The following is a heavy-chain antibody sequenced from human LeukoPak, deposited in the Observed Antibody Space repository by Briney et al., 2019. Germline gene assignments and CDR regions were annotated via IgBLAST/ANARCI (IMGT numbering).Heavy chain of an antibody. CDR1: GFTFSSYAM. CDR3: AREMGQWLVYFDY. V-gene: IGHV4-4*02. D-gene: IGHD6-19*01. Sequence: GSLRLSCAASGFTFSSYAMSWVRQPPGKGLEWIGEIYHSGSTNYNPSLKSRVTISVDKSKNQFSLKLSSVTAADTAVYYCAREMGQWLVYFDYWGQGTLVTVSS. CDR2: IYHSGST. J-gene: IGHJ4*02.